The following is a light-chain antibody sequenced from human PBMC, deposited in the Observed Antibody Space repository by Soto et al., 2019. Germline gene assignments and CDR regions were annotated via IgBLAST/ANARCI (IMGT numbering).Light chain of an antibody. J-gene: IGLJ3*02. CDR1: SSDVGAYNY. CDR3: SSYTSSSTLV. Sequence: QSALTQPASVSGSPGQSITFSCTGTSSDVGAYNYVSWYQQHPGKAPKLIIYEVSNRPSGVSNRFSGSKSGNTASLTISGLQAEDEADYYCSSYTSSSTLVFGGGTKVTVL. CDR2: EVS. V-gene: IGLV2-14*01.